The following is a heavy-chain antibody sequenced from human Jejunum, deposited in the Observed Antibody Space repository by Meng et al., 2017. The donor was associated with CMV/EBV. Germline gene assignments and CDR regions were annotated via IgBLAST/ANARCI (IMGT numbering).Heavy chain of an antibody. J-gene: IGHJ5*02. D-gene: IGHD7-27*01. CDR2: IYSSGSS. CDR3: AKLGSSGWFDP. V-gene: IGHV4-4*07. Sequence: QVQLQESGPGLVKPSAXLSLTCTVSGGSISRSHWSWIRQPAGKGLEWIGRIYSSGSSNYNPSLKSRVTMSVDTSKNQFSLNLSSVTAADTAVYYCAKLGSSGWFDPWGQGTRVTVSS. CDR1: GGSISRSH.